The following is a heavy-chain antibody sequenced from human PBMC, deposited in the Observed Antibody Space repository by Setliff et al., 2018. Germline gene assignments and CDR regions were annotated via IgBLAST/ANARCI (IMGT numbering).Heavy chain of an antibody. J-gene: IGHJ6*02. V-gene: IGHV1-46*01. CDR3: ARVGVYYYDSSGYHRSPYYYYYGMDV. CDR2: INPSSGRT. Sequence: ASVKVSCKASGYTFTSHYMHWVRQAPGLGLEWMGTINPSSGRTSYAQKFQGRVTMTRDTSTSTVYMELRSLRSDDTAVYYCARVGVYYYDSSGYHRSPYYYYYGMDVWGQGTTVTVSS. CDR1: GYTFTSHY. D-gene: IGHD3-22*01.